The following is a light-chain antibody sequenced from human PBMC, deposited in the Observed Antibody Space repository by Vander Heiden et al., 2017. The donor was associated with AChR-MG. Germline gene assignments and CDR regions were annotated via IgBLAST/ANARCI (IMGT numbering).Light chain of an antibody. V-gene: IGKV3-15*01. CDR2: GAS. CDR3: QQDKNWPPNT. J-gene: IGKJ4*01. Sequence: EIVMTQSPATLSVSPGERATLSCRASQSVSSNLAWYQQKPGQAPRLLIYGASTRATGIPARFSGSGYGTEFTLTISSRQSEDFAVYYCQQDKNWPPNTFGGRTKVEIK. CDR1: QSVSSN.